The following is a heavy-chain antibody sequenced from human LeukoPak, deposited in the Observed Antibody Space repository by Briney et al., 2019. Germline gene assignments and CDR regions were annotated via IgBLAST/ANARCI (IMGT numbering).Heavy chain of an antibody. CDR2: IKLDGSSK. V-gene: IGHV3-7*01. Sequence: PGGSLRLSCAASGFPFSIYWMTRVRQAPGKGLEWVANIKLDGSSKYYVDSVKGRFTISRDNAKNSMSLQMNSLRAEDTAMYYCARVCSWYGFDYWGQGTLVTVSS. D-gene: IGHD6-13*01. CDR1: GFPFSIYW. CDR3: ARVCSWYGFDY. J-gene: IGHJ4*02.